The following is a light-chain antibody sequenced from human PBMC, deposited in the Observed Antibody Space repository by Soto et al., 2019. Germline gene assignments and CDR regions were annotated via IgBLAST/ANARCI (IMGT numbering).Light chain of an antibody. V-gene: IGKV3-20*01. CDR1: HSVSSNY. CDR2: DVS. CDR3: QQYGLSPT. Sequence: EIVLTQSPGTLSLSPGERATLSCRSSHSVSSNYFAWYQQKPGQAPRLLIYDVSSRATGIPDRFSGSGSGTDFTLTISRLEPVDFAVYYCQQYGLSPTFGQGTKVEIK. J-gene: IGKJ1*01.